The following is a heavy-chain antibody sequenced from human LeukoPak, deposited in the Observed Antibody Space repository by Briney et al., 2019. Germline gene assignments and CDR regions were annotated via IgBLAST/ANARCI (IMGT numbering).Heavy chain of an antibody. J-gene: IGHJ4*02. CDR1: GFSFSSYW. CDR3: ARQQAGGYYGH. Sequence: PGGSLRLSCEGSGFSFSSYWMTWVRQLPGKGPEWVANIRQDESERYFADSVKGRFTISRDNAKKSVYLHMNSLRAEDTAVYYCARQQAGGYYGHWGQGTLVTVSS. V-gene: IGHV3-7*03. CDR2: IRQDESER. D-gene: IGHD3-10*01.